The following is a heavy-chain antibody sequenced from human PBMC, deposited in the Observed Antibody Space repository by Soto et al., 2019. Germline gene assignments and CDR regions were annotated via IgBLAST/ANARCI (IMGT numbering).Heavy chain of an antibody. CDR3: TPLGWGC. CDR2: IKSKTDGGTT. D-gene: IGHD1-26*01. V-gene: IGHV3-15*07. Sequence: EVQLVESGGGLVKPGGSLRLSCAASGFTFSDAWLNWVRQAPGKGLEWVGRIKSKTDGGTTDYAAPVKGRFTISRVDSNQTLDLQMSSLKSEDAAVYYCTPLGWGCWGQGTLVSVSS. CDR1: GFTFSDAW. J-gene: IGHJ4*02.